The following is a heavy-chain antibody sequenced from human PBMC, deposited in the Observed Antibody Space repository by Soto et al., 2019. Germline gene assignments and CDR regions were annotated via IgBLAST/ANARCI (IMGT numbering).Heavy chain of an antibody. CDR1: GGSISSSSYY. V-gene: IGHV4-39*01. Sequence: QLQLQESGPGLVKPSETLSLTCTVSGGSISSSSYYWGWIRQPPGKGLEWIGSIYYSGSTYYNPSLKSRVTISVDTSKNQFSLKLSSVTAADTAVYYCASVAAFDWKGVSWGQGTLVTVSS. D-gene: IGHD3-9*01. CDR3: ASVAAFDWKGVS. J-gene: IGHJ4*02. CDR2: IYYSGST.